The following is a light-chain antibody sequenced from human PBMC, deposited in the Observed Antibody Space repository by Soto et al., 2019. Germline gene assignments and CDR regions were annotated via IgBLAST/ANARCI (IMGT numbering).Light chain of an antibody. CDR2: AAS. V-gene: IGKV1-39*01. J-gene: IGKJ1*01. CDR3: QQSYSTWT. CDR1: QSISMY. Sequence: EIQMAQSPSSLSASVGDRVTITCRASQSISMYLNWYQQKPGKAPNLLIYAASSLQSGVPSRFRGSGSGTDFTLTISSLQPEDYATYYSQQSYSTWTFGQGTKLEIK.